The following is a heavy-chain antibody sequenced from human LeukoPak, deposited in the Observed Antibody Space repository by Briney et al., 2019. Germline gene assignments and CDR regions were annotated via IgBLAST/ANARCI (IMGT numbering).Heavy chain of an antibody. CDR2: IYTSGST. CDR1: GGSISSYY. D-gene: IGHD2-15*01. CDR3: ARESGGSFLNWFDP. J-gene: IGHJ5*02. Sequence: PSETLSLTCTVSGGSISSYYWSWIRQPAGKGLEWIGRIYTSGSTNYNPSLKSRVTMSVDTSKNQFSLKLSSVTAADTAVYYCARESGGSFLNWFDPWSQGTLVTVSS. V-gene: IGHV4-4*07.